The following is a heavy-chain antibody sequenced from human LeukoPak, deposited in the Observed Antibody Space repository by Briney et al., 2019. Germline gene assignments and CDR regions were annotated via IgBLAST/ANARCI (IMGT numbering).Heavy chain of an antibody. J-gene: IGHJ4*02. CDR3: ATFSAVAGYYFDY. Sequence: ASVKVSCKASGGTLSSYAISWVRQAPGQGLEWMGGIIPIFGTANYAQKFQGRVTITADESTSTAYMELSSLRSEDTAVYYCATFSAVAGYYFDYWGQGTLVTVSS. D-gene: IGHD6-19*01. CDR2: IIPIFGTA. V-gene: IGHV1-69*13. CDR1: GGTLSSYA.